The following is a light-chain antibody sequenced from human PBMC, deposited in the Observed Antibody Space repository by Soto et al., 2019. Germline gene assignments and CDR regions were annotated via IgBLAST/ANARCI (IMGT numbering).Light chain of an antibody. Sequence: EIVMTQSPGTLSLSPGERATLSCRASQSVSSNFLAWYQQRPGQAPRLLMDGASSRAPGIPDRFSGSGSGTDFTLTISRLEPEDFAVYYCHHYGRSAIFTFGPGTTVDIK. V-gene: IGKV3-20*01. J-gene: IGKJ3*01. CDR2: GAS. CDR3: HHYGRSAIFT. CDR1: QSVSSNF.